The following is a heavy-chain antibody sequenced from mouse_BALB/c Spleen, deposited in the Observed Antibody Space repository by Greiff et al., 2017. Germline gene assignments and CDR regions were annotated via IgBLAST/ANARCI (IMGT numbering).Heavy chain of an antibody. V-gene: IGHV5-4*02. D-gene: IGHD1-1*01. CDR3: ARDNTVYYAMDY. Sequence: EVQLVESGGGLVKPGGSLKLSCAASGFTFSDYYMYWVRQTPEKRLEWVATISDGGSYTYYPDSVKGRFTISRDNAKNNLYLQMSSLKSEDTAMYYCARDNTVYYAMDYWGQGTSVTVSS. CDR2: ISDGGSYT. J-gene: IGHJ4*01. CDR1: GFTFSDYY.